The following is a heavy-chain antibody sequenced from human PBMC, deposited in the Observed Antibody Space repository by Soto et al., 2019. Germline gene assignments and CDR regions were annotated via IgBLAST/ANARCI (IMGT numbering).Heavy chain of an antibody. J-gene: IGHJ5*02. CDR2: ISFDGTNK. CDR3: AKDVGVGELWVHWFDL. V-gene: IGHV3-30*18. D-gene: IGHD3-10*01. Sequence: QVQLVESGGGVVQPGRSLRLSCAASGFTSSSYGMHWVRQAPGKGLEWVAVISFDGTNKYSADSVRGRFTISRDNSKNTLYLQMNSLRDEDTAVYYCAKDVGVGELWVHWFDLWGQGTLVTVSS. CDR1: GFTSSSYG.